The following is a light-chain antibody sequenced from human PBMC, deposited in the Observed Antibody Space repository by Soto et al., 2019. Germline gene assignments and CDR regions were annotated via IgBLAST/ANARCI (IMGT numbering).Light chain of an antibody. CDR2: AAS. J-gene: IGKJ4*01. CDR1: QDIAIY. V-gene: IGKV1-9*01. CDR3: QQLSMYPST. Sequence: IQLTQSPSSLSASVGDRVTITCRASQDIAIYLAWYQQKPGEAPKLLIYAASTLYGGVPSRFSGSGSGTDFALTITSLQAEEFATYYCQQLSMYPSTFGGGTKVEIK.